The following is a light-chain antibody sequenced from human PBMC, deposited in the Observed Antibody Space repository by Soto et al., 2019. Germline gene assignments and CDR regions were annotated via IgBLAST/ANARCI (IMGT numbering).Light chain of an antibody. CDR2: GNS. V-gene: IGLV1-40*01. CDR1: SSNIGAGYD. J-gene: IGLJ3*02. CDR3: QSYDSSLSGWV. Sequence: QSVLTQPPSVSGAXXXRXTXSCTGSSSNIGAGYDVHWYQQLPGTAPKLLIYGNSNRPSGVPDRFSGSKSGTSASLAITGLRAEDEADYYCQSYDSSLSGWVFGGGTQLTVL.